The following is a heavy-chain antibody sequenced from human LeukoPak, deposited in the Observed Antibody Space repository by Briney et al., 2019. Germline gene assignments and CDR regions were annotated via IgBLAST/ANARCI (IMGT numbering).Heavy chain of an antibody. Sequence: GGSLRLSCAASGITFSSYSMNWVRQAPGKGLEWVSSISSSSSYIYYADSVKGRFTISRDNAKNSLYLQMNSLRAEDTAVYYCARDLGDIAAAGSLDYWGQGTLVTVSS. CDR3: ARDLGDIAAAGSLDY. CDR1: GITFSSYS. CDR2: ISSSSSYI. D-gene: IGHD6-13*01. V-gene: IGHV3-21*01. J-gene: IGHJ4*02.